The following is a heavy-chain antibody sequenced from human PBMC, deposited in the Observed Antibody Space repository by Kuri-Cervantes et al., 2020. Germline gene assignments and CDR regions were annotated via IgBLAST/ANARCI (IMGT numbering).Heavy chain of an antibody. CDR1: GGSLTGYF. D-gene: IGHD3-22*01. CDR2: MYYSGST. Sequence: SQTLSLTCDVYGGSLTGYFWTWIRQPPGKGLEWIGSMYYSGSTYYKSSLKSRVTISVDTSKNQFSLRLSSVTAADTAVYYCASSGKYYFDYWGQGTLVTVSS. V-gene: IGHV4-59*05. CDR3: ASSGKYYFDY. J-gene: IGHJ4*02.